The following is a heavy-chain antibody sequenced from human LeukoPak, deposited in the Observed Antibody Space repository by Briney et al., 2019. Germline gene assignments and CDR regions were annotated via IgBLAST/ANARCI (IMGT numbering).Heavy chain of an antibody. J-gene: IGHJ4*02. Sequence: SETLSLTCTVSGGSISSYYWSWIRQRPGKGLEWIGYIYYSGSTNYNPSLKSRVTISVDTSKNQFSLKLSSVTAADTAVYYCARDLGSTSHYMDYWGQGTLVTVSS. CDR3: ARDLGSTSHYMDY. CDR2: IYYSGST. V-gene: IGHV4-59*01. D-gene: IGHD2-2*01. CDR1: GGSISSYY.